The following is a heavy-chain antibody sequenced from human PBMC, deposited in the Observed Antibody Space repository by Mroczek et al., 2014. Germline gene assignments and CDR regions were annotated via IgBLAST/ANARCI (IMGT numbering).Heavy chain of an antibody. CDR3: ARTPIGRYSSSSKRYYYMDV. V-gene: IGHV4-59*01. CDR2: IYYSGST. CDR1: GGSISSYY. D-gene: IGHD6-6*01. Sequence: VQLLETGPGLVKPSETLSLTCTVSGGSISSYYWSWIRQPPGKGLEWIGYIYYSGSTNYNPSLKSRVTISVDTSKNQFSLKLSSVTAADTAVYYCARTPIGRYSSSSKRYYYMDVWGKGTTVTVSS. J-gene: IGHJ6*03.